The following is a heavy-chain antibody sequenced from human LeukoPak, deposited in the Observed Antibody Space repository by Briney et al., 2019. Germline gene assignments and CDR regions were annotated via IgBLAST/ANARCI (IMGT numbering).Heavy chain of an antibody. Sequence: GGSLRLSCTASGFTFSNYWMTWVRQAPGKGLEWVANIKQGGSEKYYVDSVKGRFTISRDNAKNSLYLQMNSLRAEDTAVYYCVSGTGAHGYWGQGTLVTVFS. CDR2: IKQGGSEK. CDR3: VSGTGAHGY. CDR1: GFTFSNYW. V-gene: IGHV3-7*03. J-gene: IGHJ4*02. D-gene: IGHD1-1*01.